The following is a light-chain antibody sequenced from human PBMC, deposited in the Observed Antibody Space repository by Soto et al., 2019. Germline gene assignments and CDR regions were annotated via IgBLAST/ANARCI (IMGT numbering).Light chain of an antibody. Sequence: EIVMTQSPATLSVSPGERAILSCWASQSISSNLAWYQQKPGQAPRLIIYGASTRATGIPARFSGSGSGTEFTLTITSLESEDFAVYYCQQYEKWPLWTFGQGTRVEIK. CDR1: QSISSN. CDR2: GAS. CDR3: QQYEKWPLWT. J-gene: IGKJ1*01. V-gene: IGKV3-15*01.